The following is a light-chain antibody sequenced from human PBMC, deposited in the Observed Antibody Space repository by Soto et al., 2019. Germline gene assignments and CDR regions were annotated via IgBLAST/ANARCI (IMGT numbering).Light chain of an antibody. CDR2: GNS. V-gene: IGLV1-40*01. J-gene: IGLJ3*02. Sequence: QSVLTQPPLVSGAPGQRVTISCTGSSSNIGAGYDVHWYQQLPGTAPKLLIYGNSNRPSGVPDRFSGSKSGTSASLAITGLQAEDEADYYCQSYDGSLSGWVFGGGTKLTVL. CDR1: SSNIGAGYD. CDR3: QSYDGSLSGWV.